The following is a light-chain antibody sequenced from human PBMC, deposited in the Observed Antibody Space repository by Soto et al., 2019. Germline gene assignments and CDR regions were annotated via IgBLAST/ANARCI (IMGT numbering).Light chain of an antibody. J-gene: IGKJ5*01. Sequence: DIKITQSPCSLSATVGDRVTITCQASQNINNYLNWYQQKPGRAPKLLIYDASNLEAGVPSRFRGSGSGTDFTFTISRLQPEDIATYYCQQYENLPTFGQGTRLEIK. CDR1: QNINNY. V-gene: IGKV1-33*01. CDR3: QQYENLPT. CDR2: DAS.